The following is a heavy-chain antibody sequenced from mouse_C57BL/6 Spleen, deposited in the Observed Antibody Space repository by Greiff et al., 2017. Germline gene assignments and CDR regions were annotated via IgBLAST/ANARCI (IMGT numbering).Heavy chain of an antibody. Sequence: VQLQQSGAELVRPGASVTLSCKASGYTFTDYEMHWVKQTPVHGLEWIGAIDPETGGTAYNQKFKGKAILTADKSSSTAYMELRSLTSEVSAVYYCTRSHYYGSSYLPFAYWGQGTLVTVSA. CDR1: GYTFTDYE. D-gene: IGHD1-1*01. CDR3: TRSHYYGSSYLPFAY. CDR2: IDPETGGT. V-gene: IGHV1-15*01. J-gene: IGHJ3*01.